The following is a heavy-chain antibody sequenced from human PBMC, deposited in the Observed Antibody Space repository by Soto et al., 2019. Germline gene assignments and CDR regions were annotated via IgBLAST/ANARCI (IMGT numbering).Heavy chain of an antibody. D-gene: IGHD3-16*02. V-gene: IGHV6-1*01. CDR2: TYYRSKWYN. Sequence: PSQTLPLTYAISGDKVSSNSAAWNWIRQSPSRGLEWLGRTYYRSKWYNDYAVSVKSRITINPDTSKNQFSLQLNSVTPEDTAVYYCARGYVWGSYRSLYGMDVWGQGTTVTVSS. CDR1: GDKVSSNSAA. J-gene: IGHJ6*02. CDR3: ARGYVWGSYRSLYGMDV.